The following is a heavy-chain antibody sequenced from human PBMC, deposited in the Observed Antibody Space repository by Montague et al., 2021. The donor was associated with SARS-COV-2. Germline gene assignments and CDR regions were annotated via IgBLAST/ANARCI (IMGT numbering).Heavy chain of an antibody. CDR2: VNHSGRI. Sequence: SETLSLTCAVYGGSFSDYYWTWIRQPPGKGLEWLGEVNHSGRINYNPSFKSRITISEDTSKNQFSLRLSSVTAADTAVYYCARGRGDATMILVVSRGAAHYFDIWGQGTLVSVSS. J-gene: IGHJ4*03. V-gene: IGHV4-34*01. CDR3: ARGRGDATMILVVSRGAAHYFDI. D-gene: IGHD3-22*01. CDR1: GGSFSDYY.